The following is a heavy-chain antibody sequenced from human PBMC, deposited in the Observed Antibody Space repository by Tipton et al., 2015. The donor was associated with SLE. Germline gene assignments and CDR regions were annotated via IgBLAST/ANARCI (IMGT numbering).Heavy chain of an antibody. Sequence: VQLVQSGAEVKKPGESLKISCKGSGYIFTTHWIGWVRQMPGKGLAWMGIIYPGDSDTRYSPSFRGQVIISTDKSISTAYLQWSSLKASDTAMYYCARLITVGAKEARGFDYWGQGTLVTVSS. CDR1: GYIFTTHW. CDR2: IYPGDSDT. CDR3: ARLITVGAKEARGFDY. D-gene: IGHD4/OR15-4a*01. V-gene: IGHV5-51*01. J-gene: IGHJ4*02.